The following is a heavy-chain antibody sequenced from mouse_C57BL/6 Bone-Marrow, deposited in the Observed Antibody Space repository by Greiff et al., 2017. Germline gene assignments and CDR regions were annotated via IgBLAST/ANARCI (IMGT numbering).Heavy chain of an antibody. D-gene: IGHD1-1*01. CDR3: ARSSYWYFDV. J-gene: IGHJ1*03. CDR1: GYAFTNYL. CDR2: INPGSGGT. V-gene: IGHV1-54*01. Sequence: VQLLQSGAELVRPGTSVKVSCKASGYAFTNYLIAWVKQRPGQGLEWIGVINPGSGGTNYTEKLKGKATLTADKSSSTAYMQLSSLTSEDSAVYFCARSSYWYFDVWGTGTTVTVSS.